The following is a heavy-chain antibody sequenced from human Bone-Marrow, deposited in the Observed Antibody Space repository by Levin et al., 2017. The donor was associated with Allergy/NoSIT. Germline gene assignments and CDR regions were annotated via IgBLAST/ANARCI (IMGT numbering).Heavy chain of an antibody. V-gene: IGHV3-7*01. J-gene: IGHJ5*02. D-gene: IGHD6-19*01. CDR1: GFIFSDYW. CDR3: AREAAYSSGWVHWFDP. Sequence: RTGGSLRLSCAASGFIFSDYWMSWVRQAPGKGLEWVATIKQDGGEEYYVDSVKGRFTISRDNAKNSLYLQMNSLRADDTAVYHCAREAAYSSGWVHWFDPWGQGILVTVSS. CDR2: IKQDGGEE.